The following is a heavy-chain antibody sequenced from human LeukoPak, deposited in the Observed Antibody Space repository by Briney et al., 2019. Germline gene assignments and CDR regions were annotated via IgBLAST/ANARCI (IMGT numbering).Heavy chain of an antibody. CDR2: IYPGDSDT. D-gene: IGHD5-12*01. J-gene: IGHJ4*02. V-gene: IGHV5-51*01. Sequence: PGESLKISCKASGYNCTNYWIGWVRQMPGKGLEWMGIIYPGDSDTRYSPSFQGQVTISADKSISTAYLQWSSLKASDTAMYYCARQEDIITTTGFDYWGPGTLVTVSS. CDR1: GYNCTNYW. CDR3: ARQEDIITTTGFDY.